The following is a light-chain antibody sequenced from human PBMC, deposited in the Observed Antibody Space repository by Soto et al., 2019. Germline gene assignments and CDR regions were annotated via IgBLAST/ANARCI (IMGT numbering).Light chain of an antibody. V-gene: IGLV1-44*01. Sequence: QSVLTQPPSASGTPGQRVTISCSGSRSNIGTNYVYWYQHLPGKAPKLLIYSTNRRPSGVPDRFSGSKSGTSASLAISGLQSEDEADYYCAAWDDSLNGVVFGGGTKVTVL. J-gene: IGLJ2*01. CDR3: AAWDDSLNGVV. CDR1: RSNIGTNY. CDR2: STN.